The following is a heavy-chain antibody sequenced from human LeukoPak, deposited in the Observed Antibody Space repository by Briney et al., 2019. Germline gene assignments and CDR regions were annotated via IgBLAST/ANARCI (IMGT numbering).Heavy chain of an antibody. CDR1: GGTFSGYA. D-gene: IGHD3-22*01. V-gene: IGHV1-69*01. CDR2: ITPIFGTA. CDR3: ARDSKSPYYYDSSGSNGFGDY. J-gene: IGHJ4*02. Sequence: SSVKVSCKASGGTFSGYAISWVRQAPGQGLEWMGGITPIFGTANYAQKFEGRVTITADESTSTAYMELSSLRSEDTAVYYCARDSKSPYYYDSSGSNGFGDYWGQGTLVTVSS.